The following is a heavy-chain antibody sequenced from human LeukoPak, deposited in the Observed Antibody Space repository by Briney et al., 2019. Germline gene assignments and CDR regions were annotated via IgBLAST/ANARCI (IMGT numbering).Heavy chain of an antibody. CDR2: ISYDGSNK. Sequence: PGGSLRLSCAASGFTFSSYGMHWVRQAPGKGLEWVAVISYDGSNKYYADSVKGRFTISRDNSKNTLYLQMNSLRAEDTAVYYCARTRRGYYRDAFDIWGQGTMVTVSS. V-gene: IGHV3-30*03. J-gene: IGHJ3*02. CDR3: ARTRRGYYRDAFDI. CDR1: GFTFSSYG. D-gene: IGHD3-3*01.